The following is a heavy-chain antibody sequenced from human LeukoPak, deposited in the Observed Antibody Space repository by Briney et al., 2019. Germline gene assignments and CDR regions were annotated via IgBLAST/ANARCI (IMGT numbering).Heavy chain of an antibody. CDR3: ARGDSLSLKEPPIDL. CDR1: GFTFSSYG. CDR2: IWYDGSNK. V-gene: IGHV3-33*01. J-gene: IGHJ4*02. D-gene: IGHD1-14*01. Sequence: HSGGSLRLSCAASGFTFSSYGMHWVRQAPGKGLEWVAVIWYDGSNKNYADSVKGRFTISRDNSKNTLYLQMNSLRAEDTAVYYCARGDSLSLKEPPIDLWGQGALVTVS.